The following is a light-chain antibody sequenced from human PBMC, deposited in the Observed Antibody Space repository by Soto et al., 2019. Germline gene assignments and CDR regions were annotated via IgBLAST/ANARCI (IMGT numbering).Light chain of an antibody. V-gene: IGKV3-15*01. CDR2: GAS. CDR3: QQYNNWPIT. Sequence: EIVLTQSPGPLSLSPGERATLSCKASQSVGSNLAWYHQKPGQAPSLLIYGASTRATGIPARFSGSGSGTECTLTISSLQSEDVAVYYCQQYNNWPITFGQGTRLEI. J-gene: IGKJ5*01. CDR1: QSVGSN.